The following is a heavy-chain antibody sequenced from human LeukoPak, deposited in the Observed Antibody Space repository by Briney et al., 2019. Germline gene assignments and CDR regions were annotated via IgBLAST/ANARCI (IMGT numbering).Heavy chain of an antibody. CDR1: GGTFSSYA. V-gene: IGHV1-69*05. D-gene: IGHD2-8*01. J-gene: IGHJ4*02. Sequence: SVKVSCKASGGTFSSYAISWVRQAPGQGLEWMGGIIPIFGTANYAQKFQGRVTITTDESTSTAYMELSSLRSEDTAVYYCGRGRIVLMVYAIYDYWGQGTLVTVSS. CDR3: GRGRIVLMVYAIYDY. CDR2: IIPIFGTA.